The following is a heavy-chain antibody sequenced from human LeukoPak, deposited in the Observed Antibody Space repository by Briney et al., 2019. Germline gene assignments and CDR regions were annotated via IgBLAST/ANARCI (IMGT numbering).Heavy chain of an antibody. CDR1: GYTFTSYD. Sequence: ASVKVSCKASGYTFTSYDINWVRQATGQGLEWMGWMNPNSGNTGYAQKFQGRVTITRNTSISTAYMELSSLRAEDTAVYYCAKRGAAGWYLFDYWGQGTLVTVSS. D-gene: IGHD6-19*01. CDR2: MNPNSGNT. J-gene: IGHJ4*02. V-gene: IGHV1-8*03. CDR3: AKRGAAGWYLFDY.